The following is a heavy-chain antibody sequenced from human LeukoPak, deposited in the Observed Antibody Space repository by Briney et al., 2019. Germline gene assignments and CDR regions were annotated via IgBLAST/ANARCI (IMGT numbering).Heavy chain of an antibody. V-gene: IGHV4-34*01. J-gene: IGHJ4*02. Sequence: SETLSLTCAVYGGSFSVYYWSWIRQPPGKGLEWIGEINHSGSTNYNPSLKSRVTISVDTSKNQFSLKLSSVTAADTAVYYCARAPDRYYYGSGSYYKGPYYFDYWGQGTLVTVSS. CDR1: GGSFSVYY. CDR2: INHSGST. D-gene: IGHD3-10*01. CDR3: ARAPDRYYYGSGSYYKGPYYFDY.